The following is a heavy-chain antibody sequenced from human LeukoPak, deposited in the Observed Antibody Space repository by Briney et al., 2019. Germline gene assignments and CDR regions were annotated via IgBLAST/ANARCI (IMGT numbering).Heavy chain of an antibody. Sequence: PGRSLRLSCAASGFTFDDYAMHWVRQAPGKGLEWVSGISWNSGSIGYADSVKGRFTISRDNAKNSLYLQMNSLRAEDTALYYCAKHMDNWNYVIGDAFDIWGQGTMVTVSS. CDR3: AKHMDNWNYVIGDAFDI. D-gene: IGHD1-7*01. CDR2: ISWNSGSI. J-gene: IGHJ3*02. CDR1: GFTFDDYA. V-gene: IGHV3-9*01.